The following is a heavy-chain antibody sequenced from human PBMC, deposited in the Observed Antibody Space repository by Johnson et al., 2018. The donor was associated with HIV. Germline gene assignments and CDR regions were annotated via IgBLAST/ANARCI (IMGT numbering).Heavy chain of an antibody. CDR1: GFTFSSYA. CDR2: IRWNGDST. J-gene: IGHJ3*02. V-gene: IGHV3-43D*03. D-gene: IGHD5-18*01. CDR3: AKIGDTAMVTGAFDI. Sequence: VQLVESGGGVVRPGGSLRLSCATSGFTFSSYAMSWVRQAPGKGLEWVSGIRWNGDSTYYADSLKGRFTISRDNSKNSLYLQMNSLRAEDTALYYCAKIGDTAMVTGAFDIWGQGTMVTVSS.